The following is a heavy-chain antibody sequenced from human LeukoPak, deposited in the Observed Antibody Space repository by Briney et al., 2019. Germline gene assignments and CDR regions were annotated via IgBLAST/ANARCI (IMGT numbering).Heavy chain of an antibody. J-gene: IGHJ4*02. CDR3: VRGITTPDC. D-gene: IGHD3-3*01. CDR1: GFTFSSYA. V-gene: IGHV3-23*01. Sequence: GGSLRLSCAASGFTFSSYAMTWVRQAPGKGLEWVSGIARGGGTYYADSVKGRFTISRDNSKNTLYLQMSSLRAEDTAVYYCVRGITTPDCWGQGTLVTVSS. CDR2: IARGGGT.